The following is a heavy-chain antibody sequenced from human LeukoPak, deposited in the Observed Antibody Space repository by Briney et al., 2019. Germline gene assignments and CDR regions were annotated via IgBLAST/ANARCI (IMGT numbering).Heavy chain of an antibody. CDR2: ISGSGDNT. CDR3: ARDPYYYDSSGYSP. D-gene: IGHD3-22*01. V-gene: IGHV3-23*01. J-gene: IGHJ4*02. CDR1: GFTFSSYA. Sequence: GGSLRLSCAASGFTFSSYAMSWVRQAPGKGLEWVSAISGSGDNTHYADSVKGRFTISRDNSKNTLYLQMNSLRAEDTAVYYCARDPYYYDSSGYSPWGQGTLVTVSS.